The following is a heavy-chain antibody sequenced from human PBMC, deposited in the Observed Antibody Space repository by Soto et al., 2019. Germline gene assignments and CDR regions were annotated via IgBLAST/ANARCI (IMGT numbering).Heavy chain of an antibody. CDR3: ARDRNYCSSTSCFDFDY. D-gene: IGHD2-2*01. CDR2: INAGNGNT. V-gene: IGHV1-3*01. J-gene: IGHJ4*02. Sequence: ASVKVSCKASGYTFTDNAMHWVRQAPGQRLEWMGWINAGNGNTRYSQNFQGRVTITRDRSASTAYLELSSLRSEDTAVYYCARDRNYCSSTSCFDFDYWGQGTLVTVSS. CDR1: GYTFTDNA.